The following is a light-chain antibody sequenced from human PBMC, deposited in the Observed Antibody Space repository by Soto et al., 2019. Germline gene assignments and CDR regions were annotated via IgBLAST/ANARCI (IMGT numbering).Light chain of an antibody. CDR1: QSVGRN. Sequence: EIVMTQSPATLSVSPGERATLSCRASQSVGRNLAWYQQKPGQAPRLLIYGASTRATGITARFSGSGSGTEFTLTIMSLQSEDLAIYSCQQYKHWPPLTVGGGTEVEIK. V-gene: IGKV3-15*01. CDR3: QQYKHWPPLT. J-gene: IGKJ4*01. CDR2: GAS.